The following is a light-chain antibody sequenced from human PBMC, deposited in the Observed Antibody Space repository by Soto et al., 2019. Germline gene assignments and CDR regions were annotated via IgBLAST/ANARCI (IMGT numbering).Light chain of an antibody. CDR1: SSDVGGYNY. CDR3: SSYTSSSTWV. CDR2: EVS. Sequence: QSALTQPASVSGSPGQSITISCTGTSSDVGGYNYVSWYQQHPGKAPKLMIYEVSNRPSGVSNRFSGSKSGNTASLTISGLQAEDEAGYYCSSYTSSSTWVSGGGTKVTVL. J-gene: IGLJ3*02. V-gene: IGLV2-14*01.